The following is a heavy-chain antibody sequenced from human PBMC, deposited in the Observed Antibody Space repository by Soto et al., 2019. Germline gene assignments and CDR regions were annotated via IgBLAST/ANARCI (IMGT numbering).Heavy chain of an antibody. CDR3: ARVAAYYAFWSGYYIEGRHGMDV. Sequence: QVPLVQSGAEVKKPGASVKVSCKASGYTFTSYAMHWVRQAPGQRLEWMGWINAGNGNTKYSQKFQGRVTITRDTSASTAYMALSSLRSEDTAVYYCARVAAYYAFWSGYYIEGRHGMDVWGQGTTVTVSS. CDR2: INAGNGNT. CDR1: GYTFTSYA. J-gene: IGHJ6*02. D-gene: IGHD3-3*01. V-gene: IGHV1-3*01.